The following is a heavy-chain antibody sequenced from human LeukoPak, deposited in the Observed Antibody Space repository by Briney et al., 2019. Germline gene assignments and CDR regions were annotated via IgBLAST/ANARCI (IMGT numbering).Heavy chain of an antibody. V-gene: IGHV3-66*01. J-gene: IGHJ5*02. CDR3: ARGVSSGWYKGWFDP. CDR2: IYSGGST. Sequence: GGSLRLSCAASGFSIISTYLSWVRQAPGKGLEWVSVIYSGGSTYYADSVKGRFTISRDISKSTVYLQMNSLRAEDTAVYYCARGVSSGWYKGWFDPWGQGTLVTVSS. D-gene: IGHD6-19*01. CDR1: GFSIISTY.